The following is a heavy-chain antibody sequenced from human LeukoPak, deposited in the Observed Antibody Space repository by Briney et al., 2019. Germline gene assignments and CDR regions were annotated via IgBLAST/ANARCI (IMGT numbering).Heavy chain of an antibody. CDR3: GGRGGVGGTTTPSAPGGGETRVPFP. V-gene: IGHV5-51*01. CDR1: GYSFTTYW. CDR2: IYPDDSDT. J-gene: IGHJ5*02. D-gene: IGHD1-14*01. Sequence: GESLKISCKGSGYSFTTYWIGWVRQMPGTGLEWVGAIYPDDSDTRYSPSFQGQVVISADRSIRTAYLQWNTLKTSDTAMYYCGGRGGVGGTTTPSAPGGGETRVPFPWG.